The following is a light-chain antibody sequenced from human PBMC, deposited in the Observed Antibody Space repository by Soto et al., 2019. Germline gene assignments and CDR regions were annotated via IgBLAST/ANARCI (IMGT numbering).Light chain of an antibody. CDR2: RIN. Sequence: QSVLTQAPSASGTPGQRVTIYCSGTSSNIGSNYVYWYQQLPGTAPKLLIYRINQRPSGVPDRFSGSKSGTSASLAISRLRSEDEADYYCAAWDDSLSGVVFGGGTKVTVL. V-gene: IGLV1-47*01. CDR3: AAWDDSLSGVV. J-gene: IGLJ2*01. CDR1: SSNIGSNY.